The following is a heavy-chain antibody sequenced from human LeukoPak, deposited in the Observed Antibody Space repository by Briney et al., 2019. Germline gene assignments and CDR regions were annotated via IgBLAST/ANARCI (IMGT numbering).Heavy chain of an antibody. J-gene: IGHJ4*02. V-gene: IGHV3-30-3*01. D-gene: IGHD6-13*01. Sequence: GGSLRLSCAASGFTLSNYAIHWVRQAPGKGLEWAALISKDGTNKYYPDSVKGRFTISRGNSKNTLYLQMNSLRAEDTAVYYCAILGYSSSVFDCWGQGTLVTVSS. CDR2: ISKDGTNK. CDR1: GFTLSNYA. CDR3: AILGYSSSVFDC.